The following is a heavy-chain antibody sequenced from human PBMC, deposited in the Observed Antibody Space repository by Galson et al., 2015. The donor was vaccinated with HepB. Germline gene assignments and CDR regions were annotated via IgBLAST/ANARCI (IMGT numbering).Heavy chain of an antibody. CDR3: ASGLRGYYYDSSGYPEYFQH. Sequence: SVKVSCKASGYTFTSYAMHWVRQAPGQRLEWMGWINAGNGNTKYSQKFQGRVTITRDTSASTAYMELSSLRSEDTAVYYCASGLRGYYYDSSGYPEYFQHWGQGTLVTVSS. CDR2: INAGNGNT. D-gene: IGHD3-22*01. CDR1: GYTFTSYA. J-gene: IGHJ1*01. V-gene: IGHV1-3*01.